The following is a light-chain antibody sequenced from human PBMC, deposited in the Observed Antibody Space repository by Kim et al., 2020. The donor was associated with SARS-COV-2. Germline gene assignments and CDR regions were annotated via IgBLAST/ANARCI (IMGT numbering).Light chain of an antibody. J-gene: IGLJ3*02. CDR1: SSNIGSND. Sequence: QSVLTQPPSASGTPGQRITISCSGGSSNIGSNDVCWYQQLPGTAPKLLIYRNNQRPSGVPDRFSGSKSGTSASLAISGLRSEDEADYYCAAWDNSLSAVLFGGGTQLTVL. CDR2: RNN. CDR3: AAWDNSLSAVL. V-gene: IGLV1-47*01.